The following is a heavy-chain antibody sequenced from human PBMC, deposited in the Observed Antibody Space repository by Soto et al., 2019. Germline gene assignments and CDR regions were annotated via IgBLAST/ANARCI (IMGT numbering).Heavy chain of an antibody. CDR3: TRDKPYCGSTNYYSYYYGMDV. J-gene: IGHJ6*02. Sequence: EVQLVESGGGLVQPGGSLRLSCAASGFTFSSYEMNWVRQAPGKGLEWVSYICSSGRTVYYADSVKGRFTISRDNAKNSLYLQMNSLRAEDTALYYCTRDKPYCGSTNYYSYYYGMDVWGQGTTVTVSS. CDR2: ICSSGRTV. V-gene: IGHV3-48*03. CDR1: GFTFSSYE. D-gene: IGHD2-2*01.